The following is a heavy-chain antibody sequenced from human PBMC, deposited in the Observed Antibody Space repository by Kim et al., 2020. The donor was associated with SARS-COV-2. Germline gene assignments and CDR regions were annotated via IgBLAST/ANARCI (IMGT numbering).Heavy chain of an antibody. CDR3: AGGVGVTIFH. CDR2: IYYTGST. CDR1: GGSITTFF. J-gene: IGHJ4*01. Sequence: SETLSLTCTVSGGSITTFFWNWIRQPPGKGLEYLGYIYYTGSTNYNPSLKSRVTMSVDTSKSQFSLNLSSVTAADTAVYYGAGGVGVTIFHWGQGILVTVSS. V-gene: IGHV4-59*13. D-gene: IGHD1-26*01.